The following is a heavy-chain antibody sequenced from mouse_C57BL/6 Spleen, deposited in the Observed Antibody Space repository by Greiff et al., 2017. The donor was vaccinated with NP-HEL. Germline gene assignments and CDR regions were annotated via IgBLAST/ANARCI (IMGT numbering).Heavy chain of an antibody. CDR2: IDPSDSYT. CDR3: LTDAMDY. CDR1: GYTFTSYW. V-gene: IGHV1-69*01. Sequence: QVQLQQPGAELVMPGASVKLSCKASGYTFTSYWMHWVKQRPGQGLEWIGEIDPSDSYTNYNQKFKGKSTSTVDKSSSTAYMQLSSLTSEDSAVYYCLTDAMDYWGQGTSVTVSS. J-gene: IGHJ4*01. D-gene: IGHD3-2*01.